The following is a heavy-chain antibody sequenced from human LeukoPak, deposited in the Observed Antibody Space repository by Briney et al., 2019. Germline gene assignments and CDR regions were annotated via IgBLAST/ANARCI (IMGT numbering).Heavy chain of an antibody. D-gene: IGHD2-15*01. V-gene: IGHV4-38-2*02. Sequence: PSETLSLTCTVSGYSISSGYYWGWIRQPPGKGLEWIGSIYHSGSTYYNPSLKSRVTISVDTSKNQFSLKLSSVTAADTAVYYCARDVLYCSGGSCDYWGQGTLVTVSS. CDR2: IYHSGST. CDR1: GYSISSGYY. J-gene: IGHJ4*02. CDR3: ARDVLYCSGGSCDY.